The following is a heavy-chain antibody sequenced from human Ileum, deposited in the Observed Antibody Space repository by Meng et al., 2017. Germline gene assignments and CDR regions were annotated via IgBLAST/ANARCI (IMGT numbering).Heavy chain of an antibody. CDR2: ISNSGSNI. Sequence: QVPLVGAGGGSVKPGVSLRLSCAASGITFSDYYMSWIRQAPGKGLEWVSYISNSGSNIYYVDSVKGRFTISRDNAKNSLYLQMNSLRAEDTAVYYCATLSYSSLGYWGQGTLVTVSS. D-gene: IGHD1-26*01. V-gene: IGHV3-11*01. CDR1: GITFSDYY. J-gene: IGHJ4*02. CDR3: ATLSYSSLGY.